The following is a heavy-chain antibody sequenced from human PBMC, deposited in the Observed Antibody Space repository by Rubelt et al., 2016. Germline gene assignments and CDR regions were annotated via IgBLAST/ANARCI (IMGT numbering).Heavy chain of an antibody. D-gene: IGHD1-26*01. J-gene: IGHJ4*02. Sequence: EVQLVESGGGLVQPGGSLRLSCAASGFTFSSYAMHWVRQAPGKGLEWVSLISSSSTTIFYADSVKGRFIISRDNAKNSLFLQMNSLRVEDTAVYFCATETASVGIDLWGQGTLVTVSS. CDR1: GFTFSSYA. CDR2: ISSSSTTI. V-gene: IGHV3-48*01. CDR3: ATETASVGIDL.